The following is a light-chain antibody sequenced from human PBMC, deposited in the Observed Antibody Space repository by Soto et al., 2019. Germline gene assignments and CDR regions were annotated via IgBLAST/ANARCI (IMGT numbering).Light chain of an antibody. Sequence: EIVLTQSPATLSLSPGERATLSCRASQSVSSYLAWYQQKHGQAPRLLIYDTSNRATGIPARFSGSGSGTDFTLTISSLDPEDFAVYYCQQRSNWPITFGQGTRLEIK. J-gene: IGKJ5*01. CDR1: QSVSSY. V-gene: IGKV3-11*01. CDR2: DTS. CDR3: QQRSNWPIT.